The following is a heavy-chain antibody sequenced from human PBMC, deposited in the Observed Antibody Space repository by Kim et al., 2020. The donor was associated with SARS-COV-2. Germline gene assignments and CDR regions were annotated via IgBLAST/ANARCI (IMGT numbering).Heavy chain of an antibody. V-gene: IGHV3-23*01. D-gene: IGHD4-17*01. J-gene: IGHJ4*02. CDR2: T. CDR3: AKEETTVAFEY. Sequence: TYYADSVKGRFTISRANSKNTLYLQMNSLRAEDTAVYYCAKEETTVAFEYWGQGTLVTVSS.